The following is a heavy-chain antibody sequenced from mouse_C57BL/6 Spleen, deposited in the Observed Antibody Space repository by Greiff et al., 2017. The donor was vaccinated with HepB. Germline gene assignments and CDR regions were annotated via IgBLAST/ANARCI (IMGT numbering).Heavy chain of an antibody. CDR1: GYTFTDYE. D-gene: IGHD2-5*01. CDR2: IDPETGGT. Sequence: QVQLQQSGAELVRPGASVTLSCKASGYTFTDYEMHWVKQTPVHGLEWIGAIDPETGGTAYNQKFKGKAILTADKSSSTAYMELRSLTSEDSAFYYCTSYYSNPFAYWGQGTLVTVSA. CDR3: TSYYSNPFAY. V-gene: IGHV1-15*01. J-gene: IGHJ3*01.